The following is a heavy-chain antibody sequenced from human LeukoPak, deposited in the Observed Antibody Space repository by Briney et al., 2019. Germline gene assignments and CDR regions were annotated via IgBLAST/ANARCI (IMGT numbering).Heavy chain of an antibody. J-gene: IGHJ3*02. CDR2: IYSGGST. V-gene: IGHV3-66*02. CDR3: AKTRNGAYDI. CDR1: GFIFSSYS. Sequence: GGSLRLSCAASGFIFSSYSMNWVRQAPGKGLEWVSVIYSGGSTYYADSVKGRFTISRDNSKNTVHLQINSLRAEDTAVYYCAKTRNGAYDIWGQGTMVTVSS. D-gene: IGHD1-1*01.